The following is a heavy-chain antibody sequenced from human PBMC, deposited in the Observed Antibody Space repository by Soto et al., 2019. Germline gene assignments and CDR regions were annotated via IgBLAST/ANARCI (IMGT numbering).Heavy chain of an antibody. D-gene: IGHD5-12*01. CDR2: IIPIFGTA. V-gene: IGHV1-69*12. J-gene: IGHJ2*01. CDR1: GGTFSSYT. Sequence: QVQLVQSGAEVKKPGSSVTVSCKASGGTFSSYTISWVRQAPGQGLEWMGGIIPIFGTANYAQKFQGRVTITADESTGTAYMELSSLSSEDTAVYYCARGNHRWLQLWYFDLWGRGTLVTVSS. CDR3: ARGNHRWLQLWYFDL.